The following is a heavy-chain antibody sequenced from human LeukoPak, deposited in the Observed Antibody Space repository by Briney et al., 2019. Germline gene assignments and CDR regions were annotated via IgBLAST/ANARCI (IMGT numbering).Heavy chain of an antibody. J-gene: IGHJ3*02. CDR3: AREAYNWNIDVFDI. CDR1: ELSVSTNC. V-gene: IGHV4-4*02. Sequence: PGGSLRLSCAASELSVSTNCMTWIRQPPEKGLEWVGPMYYSGSAYYNPSLKSRVTISVDTSKNQFSLRLSSVTAADTALYYCAREAYNWNIDVFDIWGQGTMVTVSS. D-gene: IGHD1-20*01. CDR2: MYYSGSA.